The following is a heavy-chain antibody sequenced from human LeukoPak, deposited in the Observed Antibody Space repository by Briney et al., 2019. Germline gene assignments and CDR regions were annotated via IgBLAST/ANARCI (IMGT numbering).Heavy chain of an antibody. CDR1: GYTFTSYG. CDR2: ISAYNGNT. J-gene: IGHJ4*02. CDR3: ARVMRYYDSFDY. D-gene: IGHD3-22*01. V-gene: IGHV1-18*01. Sequence: VSVTVSCTASGYTFTSYGISWVRQAPGQGLEWMGWISAYNGNTNYAQKLQGRVTMTTDTSTSTAYMELRSLRSDDTAVYYCARVMRYYDSFDYWGQGTLVTVSS.